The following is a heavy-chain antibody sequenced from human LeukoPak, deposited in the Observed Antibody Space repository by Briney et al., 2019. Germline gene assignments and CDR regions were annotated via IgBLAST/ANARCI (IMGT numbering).Heavy chain of an antibody. Sequence: PGGSLRLSCAASGFTFNNYAMSWVRQAPGKGLEWVSAISGSGGSTYYADPLKGRFTISRDNSKNTLYLQMNSLRAEDTALYYCAKDGIGGIYYDSSGYFDNCGQGTLVTVSS. J-gene: IGHJ4*02. CDR2: ISGSGGST. D-gene: IGHD3-22*01. V-gene: IGHV3-23*01. CDR3: AKDGIGGIYYDSSGYFDN. CDR1: GFTFNNYA.